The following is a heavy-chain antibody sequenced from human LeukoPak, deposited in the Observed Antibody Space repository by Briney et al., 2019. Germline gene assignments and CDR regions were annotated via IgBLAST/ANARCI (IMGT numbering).Heavy chain of an antibody. D-gene: IGHD2-15*01. CDR2: ISGTGNIK. CDR1: GFTFSNYN. Sequence: GGSLRLSCAASGFTFSNYNMNRVRQAPGKGLEWISYISGTGNIKYYADSVKGRFIISRDNAKNSLYLQMNSLRAEDTAAYYCARHGFVYWGQGTLVTVSS. J-gene: IGHJ4*02. CDR3: ARHGFVY. V-gene: IGHV3-48*04.